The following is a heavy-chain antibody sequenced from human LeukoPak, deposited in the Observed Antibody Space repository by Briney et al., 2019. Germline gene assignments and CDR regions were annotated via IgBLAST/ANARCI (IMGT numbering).Heavy chain of an antibody. Sequence: GGSLRLSREASGFTFSSTWMHWVRQAPGKGPMWVSRIHSDGTTTIYADSVKGRFTISRDNGKNTLYLQMNGLRAEDTAVYYCARDRYYVVDYWGQGTLVTVSS. V-gene: IGHV3-74*01. CDR1: GFTFSSTW. CDR3: ARDRYYVVDY. J-gene: IGHJ4*02. D-gene: IGHD1-26*01. CDR2: IHSDGTTT.